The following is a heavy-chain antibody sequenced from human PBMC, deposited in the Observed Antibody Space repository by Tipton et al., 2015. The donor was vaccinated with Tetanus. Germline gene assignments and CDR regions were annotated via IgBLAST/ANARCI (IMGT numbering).Heavy chain of an antibody. CDR3: AKSRGYSYETQPDY. CDR1: GFTFDDYA. V-gene: IGHV3-9*01. CDR2: ISWNSGSI. D-gene: IGHD5-18*01. J-gene: IGHJ4*02. Sequence: SLRLSCAASGFTFDDYAMHWVRQAPGKGLEWVSGISWNSGSIGYADSVKGRFTISRDNAKNSLYLQMNSLRAEDTALYYCAKSRGYSYETQPDYWGQGTLATVSS.